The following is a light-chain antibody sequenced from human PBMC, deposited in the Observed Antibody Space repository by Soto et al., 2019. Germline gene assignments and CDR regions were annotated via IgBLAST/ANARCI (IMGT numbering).Light chain of an antibody. CDR2: HIS. CDR1: QSVCNSY. Sequence: EIVLTQFPGTVSLSPGERVTLSCRASQSVCNSYLAWYQQKPGQPPRLLMYHISTRATGIPDRVSGSGSGTDFTLTINRLEPADFAVYYCQQHCSSPWTFGQGTKVEVK. J-gene: IGKJ1*01. V-gene: IGKV3-20*01. CDR3: QQHCSSPWT.